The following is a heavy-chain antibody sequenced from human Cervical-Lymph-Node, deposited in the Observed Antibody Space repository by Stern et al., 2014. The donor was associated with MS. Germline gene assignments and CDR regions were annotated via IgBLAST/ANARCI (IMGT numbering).Heavy chain of an antibody. CDR1: GFSISSLG. J-gene: IGHJ6*02. V-gene: IGHV3-30*03. CDR2: ISFVGSNK. CDR3: MGVGDAMDV. Sequence: VKLVESGGGVVQPGRSLRLSCAASGFSISSLGMHWVRQAPGKGLEWVAVISFVGSNKKYGDAVKGRFSISSDNSNNTMYLQMNSLRPEDTAVYYCMGVGDAMDVWGQGTTVIVS.